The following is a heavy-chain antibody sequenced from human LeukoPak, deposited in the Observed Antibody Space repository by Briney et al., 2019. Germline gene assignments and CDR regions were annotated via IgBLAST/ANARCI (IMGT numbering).Heavy chain of an antibody. J-gene: IGHJ6*03. CDR1: GYTFTSYG. CDR2: FLTYNGNT. CDR3: AKTTVTSEEYFYYYMDV. V-gene: IGHV1-18*01. D-gene: IGHD4-17*01. Sequence: GSSVKLSCKTSGYTFTSYGLIWGRQAPGQGLEWMGCFLTYNGNTYYSQKLQGRVTMTTDTSTSTAYLELRSLRSDDTAVYYCAKTTVTSEEYFYYYMDVWGKGTTVTVSS.